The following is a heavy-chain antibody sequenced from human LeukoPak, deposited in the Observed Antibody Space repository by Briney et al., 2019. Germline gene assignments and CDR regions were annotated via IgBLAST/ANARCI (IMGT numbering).Heavy chain of an antibody. CDR2: INPNSGGT. Sequence: ASVKVSCKASGYTFTGYYMHWVRQAPGQGLEWMGWINPNSGGTNYAQKFQGRVTMSRDTSISTACMELSRLRSDDTAVYYCARVAGYCGGGSCYRDAFDIWGQGTMVTVSS. D-gene: IGHD2-15*01. CDR1: GYTFTGYY. J-gene: IGHJ3*02. CDR3: ARVAGYCGGGSCYRDAFDI. V-gene: IGHV1-2*02.